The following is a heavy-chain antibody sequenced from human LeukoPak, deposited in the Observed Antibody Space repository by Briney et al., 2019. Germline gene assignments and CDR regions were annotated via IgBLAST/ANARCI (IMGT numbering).Heavy chain of an antibody. CDR1: AASISSSNHH. CDR3: VRHDGRGGATMGAFDS. CDR2: IYSGRTF. J-gene: IGHJ5*01. D-gene: IGHD5-12*01. Sequence: SETLSLTCTISAASISSSNHHWGWIRQSPGKGLEWIGSIYSGRTFYYNPSLNSRVTISVVTSDQFTLQLNSVTAADTAVYCVRHDGRGGATMGAFDSWGQGSLVTVSS. V-gene: IGHV4-39*01.